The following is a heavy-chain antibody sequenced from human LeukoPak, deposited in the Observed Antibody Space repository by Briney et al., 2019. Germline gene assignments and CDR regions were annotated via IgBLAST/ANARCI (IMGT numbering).Heavy chain of an antibody. D-gene: IGHD2-8*01. J-gene: IGHJ4*02. Sequence: GGSLRLSCAASGFTYSSYAMTWVRQSPGKGLEWVSTLSGSGNSRYYADSVQGRFTISRDNFKNSLYLQMNSLRVEDTAVYYCARDVNGGYWGQGTLVTVSS. CDR2: LSGSGNSR. CDR3: ARDVNGGY. CDR1: GFTYSSYA. V-gene: IGHV3-23*01.